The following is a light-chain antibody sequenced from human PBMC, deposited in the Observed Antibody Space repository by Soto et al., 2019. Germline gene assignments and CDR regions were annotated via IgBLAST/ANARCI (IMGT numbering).Light chain of an antibody. CDR3: QQYGSSPRLT. CDR1: QSVTRNY. CDR2: GAS. V-gene: IGKV3-20*01. Sequence: EIVLTQSPGTLSLSPGERATLSCRASQSVTRNYLAWYQQKPGQAPRLLIYGASSRATGIPDRISGSGSGTDLTLTISRLEPEDFAVYYCQQYGSSPRLTFGGGTKVEIK. J-gene: IGKJ4*01.